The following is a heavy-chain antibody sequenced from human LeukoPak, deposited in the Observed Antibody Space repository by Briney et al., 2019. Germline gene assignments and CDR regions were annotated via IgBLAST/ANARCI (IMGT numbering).Heavy chain of an antibody. CDR2: INPSGGST. J-gene: IGHJ6*02. Sequence: AASVKVSCKASGYTFTSYYMHWVRQAPGQGLEWMGIINPSGGSTSYAQKFQGRVTMTRDTSTSTVYMELSSLRSEDMAVYYCAANYYDSSGYLYGMDVWGQGTTVTVSS. CDR3: AANYYDSSGYLYGMDV. V-gene: IGHV1-46*01. CDR1: GYTFTSYY. D-gene: IGHD3-22*01.